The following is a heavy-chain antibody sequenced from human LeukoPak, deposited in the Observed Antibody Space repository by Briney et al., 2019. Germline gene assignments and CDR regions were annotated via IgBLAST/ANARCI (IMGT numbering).Heavy chain of an antibody. CDR3: ARGVVPAAYYMDV. D-gene: IGHD2-2*01. J-gene: IGHJ6*03. V-gene: IGHV3-21*01. CDR1: GFTFSSYS. Sequence: GGSLRLSCAASGFTFSSYSMNWVRQAPGKGLEWVSSISSSSSYIYYADSVKGRFTISRDNAKNSLYLQMNSLRAEDTAVYYCARGVVPAAYYMDVRGKGTTVTVSS. CDR2: ISSSSSYI.